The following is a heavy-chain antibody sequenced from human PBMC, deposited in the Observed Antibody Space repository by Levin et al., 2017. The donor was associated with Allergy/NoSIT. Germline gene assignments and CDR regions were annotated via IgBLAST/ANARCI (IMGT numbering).Heavy chain of an antibody. J-gene: IGHJ4*02. V-gene: IGHV3-30*18. CDR1: GFTFSTYG. Sequence: QTGGSLRLSCTASGFTFSTYGMHWVRQAPGKGLDWVALITSNGNNIYYADSVKGRFTISRDNYKNTLFLQMNSLRAEDTAVYYCAKAAVADWGQGTLVTVSS. CDR3: AKAAVAD. CDR2: ITSNGNNI.